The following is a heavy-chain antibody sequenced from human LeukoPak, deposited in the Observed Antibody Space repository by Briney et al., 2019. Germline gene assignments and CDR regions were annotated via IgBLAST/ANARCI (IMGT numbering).Heavy chain of an antibody. Sequence: GGSLRLSCAASGFTFSSYGMHWVRQAPGKGLEWVAVISFDGGNKVYADSVKGRVTISRDNSKNTLSLQMNSLRAEDTAVYYCAKEKGSGSYYNYQYGMDAWGQGTTVTVSS. D-gene: IGHD3-10*01. CDR3: AKEKGSGSYYNYQYGMDA. J-gene: IGHJ6*02. CDR1: GFTFSSYG. V-gene: IGHV3-30*18. CDR2: ISFDGGNK.